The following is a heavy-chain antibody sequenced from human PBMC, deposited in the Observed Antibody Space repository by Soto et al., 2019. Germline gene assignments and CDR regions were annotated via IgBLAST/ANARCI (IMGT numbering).Heavy chain of an antibody. Sequence: SVKVSCKASGGTFSSYAISWVRQAPGQGLEWMGGIIPIFGTANYAQKFQGRVTITADESTSTAYMELSSLRSEDTAVYYCASPLGDIVVVPAAKGYYYYYGMDVWGQGTTVTVSS. CDR2: IIPIFGTA. CDR3: ASPLGDIVVVPAAKGYYYYYGMDV. J-gene: IGHJ6*02. V-gene: IGHV1-69*13. D-gene: IGHD2-2*01. CDR1: GGTFSSYA.